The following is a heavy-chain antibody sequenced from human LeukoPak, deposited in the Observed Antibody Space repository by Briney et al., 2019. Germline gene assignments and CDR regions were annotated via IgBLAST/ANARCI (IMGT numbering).Heavy chain of an antibody. CDR2: IFFSGST. Sequence: SQTLSLTCSVSGVSISSGGYYWSWLRQHPGKGLEWVGYIFFSGSTYYNPYLKSRVNISVDTSENHFSLKVTSVTAADTAVYYCARVVAGLAALDVWGQGTLVTVSS. J-gene: IGHJ3*01. CDR1: GVSISSGGYY. CDR3: ARVVAGLAALDV. V-gene: IGHV4-31*03. D-gene: IGHD3-3*02.